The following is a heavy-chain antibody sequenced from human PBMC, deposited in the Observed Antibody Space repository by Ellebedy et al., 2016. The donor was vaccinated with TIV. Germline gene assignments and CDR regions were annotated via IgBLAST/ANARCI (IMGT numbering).Heavy chain of an antibody. D-gene: IGHD3-22*01. J-gene: IGHJ5*02. CDR3: AREGGDDSSGYYWFDP. CDR1: GGTFSSYA. V-gene: IGHV1-69*13. CDR2: IIPIFGTA. Sequence: AASVKVSCKASGGTFSSYAISWVRQAPGQGLEWMGGIIPIFGTANYAQKFQGRVTITADESTSTAYMELSSLRSEDTAVYYCAREGGDDSSGYYWFDPWGQGTLVTVSS.